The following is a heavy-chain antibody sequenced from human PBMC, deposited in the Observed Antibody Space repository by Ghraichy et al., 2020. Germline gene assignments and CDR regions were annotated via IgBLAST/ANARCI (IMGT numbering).Heavy chain of an antibody. D-gene: IGHD4-17*01. Sequence: SETLSLTCAVSGGSISSSNWWSWVRQPPGKGLEWIGEIYHSGSTNYNPSLKSRVTISVDKSKNQFSLKLSSVTAADTAVYYCARGPPYGDANNWFDPWGHGTLVTVSS. J-gene: IGHJ5*02. CDR3: ARGPPYGDANNWFDP. V-gene: IGHV4-4*02. CDR2: IYHSGST. CDR1: GGSISSSNW.